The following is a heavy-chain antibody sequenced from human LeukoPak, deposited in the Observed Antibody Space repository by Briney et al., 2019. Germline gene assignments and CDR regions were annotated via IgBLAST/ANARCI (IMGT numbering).Heavy chain of an antibody. CDR3: AKFRIDYGDYYYYGMDV. J-gene: IGHJ6*02. D-gene: IGHD4-17*01. V-gene: IGHV3-23*01. CDR1: GFTFSSYA. Sequence: RGSLRLSCAASGFTFSSYAMSWVRQAPWKGLEWVSAISGSGGSTYYADSVKGRFTISRDNSKNTLYLQMNSLRAEDTAVYYCAKFRIDYGDYYYYGMDVWGQGTTVTVSS. CDR2: ISGSGGST.